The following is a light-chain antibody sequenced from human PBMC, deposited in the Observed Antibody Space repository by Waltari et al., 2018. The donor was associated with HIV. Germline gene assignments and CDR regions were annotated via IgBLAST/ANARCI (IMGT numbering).Light chain of an antibody. V-gene: IGKV3-20*01. Sequence: EIVLTQSPGTLSLSPGERATLYCRASQSVRRSYLAWYPHKPGQAPRLLIHGASSRATGIPDRFSGSGYGTDFTLTSSRLESEDFAVYYCQQYGSSPLTFGGGTKVEIK. CDR2: GAS. CDR3: QQYGSSPLT. CDR1: QSVRRSY. J-gene: IGKJ4*01.